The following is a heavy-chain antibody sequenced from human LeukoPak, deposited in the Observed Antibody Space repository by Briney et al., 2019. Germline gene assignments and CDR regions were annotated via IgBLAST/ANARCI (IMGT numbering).Heavy chain of an antibody. CDR3: ARSRSYYYDSSGSGGNAFDI. D-gene: IGHD3-22*01. J-gene: IGHJ3*02. Sequence: GGSLRLSCAASGFTFSSYGMHWVRQAPGKGLEWVAVIWYDGSNKYYADSVKGRLTISRDNSKNTLYLQMNSLRAEDTAVYYCARSRSYYYDSSGSGGNAFDIWGQGTMVTVSS. CDR2: IWYDGSNK. V-gene: IGHV3-33*01. CDR1: GFTFSSYG.